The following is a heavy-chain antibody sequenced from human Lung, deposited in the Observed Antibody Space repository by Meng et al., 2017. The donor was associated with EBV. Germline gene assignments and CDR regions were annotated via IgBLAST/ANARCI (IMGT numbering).Heavy chain of an antibody. J-gene: IGHJ4*02. Sequence: EVQLVESGGXLVKPGGXLRRSCAASGFTFSSYSMNWVRQAPGKGLEWVSSISSSSSYIYYADSVRGRFTISRDNAKNSLYLHMNSLRAEDTAVYYCARDRGITMVQGPQGWGQGTLVTVSS. CDR2: ISSSSSYI. V-gene: IGHV3-21*01. CDR1: GFTFSSYS. CDR3: ARDRGITMVQGPQG. D-gene: IGHD3-10*01.